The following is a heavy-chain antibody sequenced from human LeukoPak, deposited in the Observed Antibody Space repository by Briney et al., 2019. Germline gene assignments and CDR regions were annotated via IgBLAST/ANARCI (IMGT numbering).Heavy chain of an antibody. CDR3: ARQTGSGLFTLP. CDR1: GGSIISSSYY. CDR2: IYYSGNT. Sequence: SETLSLTCTVSGGSIISSSYYWGWIRQPPGKGLEWIGSIYYSGNTDYNPSLKSRVTISVETSKNRFSLKLSSVTAADTAVYYCARQTGSGLFTLPGGQGTLVTVSS. D-gene: IGHD3/OR15-3a*01. J-gene: IGHJ4*02. V-gene: IGHV4-39*07.